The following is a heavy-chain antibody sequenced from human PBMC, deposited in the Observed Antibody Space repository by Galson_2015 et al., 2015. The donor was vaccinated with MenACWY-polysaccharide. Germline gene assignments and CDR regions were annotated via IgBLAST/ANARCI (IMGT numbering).Heavy chain of an antibody. J-gene: IGHJ3*02. Sequence: SLRLSCAASGFTFSSYAMHWVRQAPGKGLEWVAVISYDGSNKYYADSVKGRFTISRDNSKNTLYLQMNSLRAEDTAVYYCARGTYYYDSSGFDIWGQRTMVTVSS. CDR3: ARGTYYYDSSGFDI. D-gene: IGHD3-22*01. CDR1: GFTFSSYA. CDR2: ISYDGSNK. V-gene: IGHV3-30-3*01.